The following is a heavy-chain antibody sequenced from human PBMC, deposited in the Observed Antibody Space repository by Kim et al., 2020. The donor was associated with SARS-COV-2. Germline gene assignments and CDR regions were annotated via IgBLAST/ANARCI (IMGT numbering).Heavy chain of an antibody. V-gene: IGHV4-31*03. CDR3: ARDRGLHWYFDL. CDR2: IYSSGST. J-gene: IGHJ2*01. CDR1: GVSIRSGDYY. Sequence: SETLSLTCTVSGVSIRSGDYYGSWIRQVPGRGLEWIGSIYSSGSTYYNSSLHSRLNISIDTSKNQFSLRLASVTAADTAVYYCARDRGLHWYFDLWGRGALVTVSS. D-gene: IGHD6-25*01.